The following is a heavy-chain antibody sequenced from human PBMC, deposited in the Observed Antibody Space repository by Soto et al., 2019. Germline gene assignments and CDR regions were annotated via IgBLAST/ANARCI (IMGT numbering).Heavy chain of an antibody. J-gene: IGHJ4*02. D-gene: IGHD6-13*01. CDR2: INAGNGNT. Sequence: GASVKVSCKASGYTFTSYAMHWVRQAPGQRLEWMGWINAGNGNTKYSQKFQGRVTITRDTSASTAYMELSSLRSEDTAVYYCARSLRYSSSWYAPDFDYWGQGTLVTVSS. CDR3: ARSLRYSSSWYAPDFDY. V-gene: IGHV1-3*01. CDR1: GYTFTSYA.